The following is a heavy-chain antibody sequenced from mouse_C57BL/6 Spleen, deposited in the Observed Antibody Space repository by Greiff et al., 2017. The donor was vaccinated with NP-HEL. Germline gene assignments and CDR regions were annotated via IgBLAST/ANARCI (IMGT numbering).Heavy chain of an antibody. Sequence: QVQLQQSGPELVKPGASVKIPCKASGYSFTSYYIHWVKQRPGQGLEWIGWIYPGSGNTKYNEKFKGKATLTADTSSSTAYMQLSSLTSEDSAVYYCARDGYYGWFAYWGQGTLVTVSA. CDR2: IYPGSGNT. D-gene: IGHD2-3*01. CDR1: GYSFTSYY. CDR3: ARDGYYGWFAY. J-gene: IGHJ3*01. V-gene: IGHV1-66*01.